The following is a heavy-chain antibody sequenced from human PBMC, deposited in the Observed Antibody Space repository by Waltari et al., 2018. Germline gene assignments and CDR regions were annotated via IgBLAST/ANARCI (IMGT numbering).Heavy chain of an antibody. CDR2: IEQDGSRT. J-gene: IGHJ5*02. D-gene: IGHD2-15*01. V-gene: IGHV3-7*01. CDR3: ASGLRWQDR. CDR1: GFIFSGHW. Sequence: QLVESGGGLVQPGGSLRLSCAASGFIFSGHWMSWVRQAPGKGLELVANIEQDGSRTYYVDSVKGRFTISRDNAKNSLYLQMNSLRAEDTAVYYCASGLRWQDRWGQGTLVTVSA.